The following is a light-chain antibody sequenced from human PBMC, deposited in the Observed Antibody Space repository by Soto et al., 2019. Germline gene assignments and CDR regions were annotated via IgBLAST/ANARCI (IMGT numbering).Light chain of an antibody. Sequence: ENVLTQSPSTLSLSPGEGATHSWRASQSISSRNLAWYQQKPGQAPRLLISGASSRATGIPDRFSGSGSGTDFTLTISRLEPEDFAVYYCQQYGSSPPITFGQGTRLEIK. V-gene: IGKV3-20*01. CDR3: QQYGSSPPIT. CDR1: QSISSRN. J-gene: IGKJ5*01. CDR2: GAS.